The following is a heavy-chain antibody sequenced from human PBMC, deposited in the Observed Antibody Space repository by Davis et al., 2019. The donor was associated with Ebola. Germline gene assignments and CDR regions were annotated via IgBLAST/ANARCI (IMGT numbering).Heavy chain of an antibody. J-gene: IGHJ4*02. V-gene: IGHV3-30*04. D-gene: IGHD2-21*01. CDR3: VRDCAKGVPGDSSQFDY. CDR2: ASHDGTTT. CDR1: GFPFSNYA. Sequence: GESLKISCAASGFPFSNYAMHWVRQTPDKGLEWVAVASHDGTTTYYEDSVKGRFTISRDNAKNSLYLQMNSLRDEDTARYYCVRDCAKGVPGDSSQFDYWGQGTLVTVSS.